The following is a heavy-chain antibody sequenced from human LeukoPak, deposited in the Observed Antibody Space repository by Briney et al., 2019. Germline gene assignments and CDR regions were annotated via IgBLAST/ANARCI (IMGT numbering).Heavy chain of an antibody. CDR3: ARRIWLQIGNWFDP. CDR2: INHSGST. V-gene: IGHV4-39*07. J-gene: IGHJ5*02. Sequence: SETLSLTCTVSGGSISTNNYYWSWIRQPPGKGLEWIGEINHSGSTNYNPSLKSRVTISVDTSKNQFSLKLSSVTAADTAVYYCARRIWLQIGNWFDPWGQGTLVTVSS. D-gene: IGHD5-24*01. CDR1: GGSISTNNYY.